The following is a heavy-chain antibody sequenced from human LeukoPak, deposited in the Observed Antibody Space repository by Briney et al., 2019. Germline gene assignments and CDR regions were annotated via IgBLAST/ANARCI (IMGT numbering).Heavy chain of an antibody. Sequence: GASVKVSCKASGYTFTGYYMHWVRQAPGQGLEWMGWINPNSGGTNYAQKFQGRVTMTRDTSISTAYMELSRLRSDDTAVYYCARSTYYDFWSGYLPDYWGQGTLVTVSS. J-gene: IGHJ4*02. CDR2: INPNSGGT. CDR1: GYTFTGYY. D-gene: IGHD3-3*01. CDR3: ARSTYYDFWSGYLPDY. V-gene: IGHV1-2*02.